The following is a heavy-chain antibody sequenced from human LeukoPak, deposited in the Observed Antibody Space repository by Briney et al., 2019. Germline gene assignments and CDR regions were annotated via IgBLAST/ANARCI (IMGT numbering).Heavy chain of an antibody. Sequence: SETLSLTCAVYGGSFSGYYWSWIRQPPGKGLEWIGSIYSSGSTYYNPSLKSRVTISVDTSKNQFSLNLSSVTAADTAVYYCARGAAATYWGQGTLVTVSS. D-gene: IGHD6-13*01. CDR3: ARGAAATY. CDR2: IYSSGST. J-gene: IGHJ4*02. V-gene: IGHV4-34*01. CDR1: GGSFSGYY.